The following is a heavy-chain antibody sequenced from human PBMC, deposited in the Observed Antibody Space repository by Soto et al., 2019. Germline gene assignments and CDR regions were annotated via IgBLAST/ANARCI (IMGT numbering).Heavy chain of an antibody. CDR3: ANARGYSGYGPFDY. D-gene: IGHD5-12*01. Sequence: GGSLRLSCAASGFTFSSYAMSWVRQAPGKGLEWVSIISGSGGSTYYADSVKGRFTISRDNSKNTLYLQMNSLRAEDTAVYYCANARGYSGYGPFDYWGQGALVTVSS. CDR1: GFTFSSYA. J-gene: IGHJ4*02. V-gene: IGHV3-23*01. CDR2: ISGSGGST.